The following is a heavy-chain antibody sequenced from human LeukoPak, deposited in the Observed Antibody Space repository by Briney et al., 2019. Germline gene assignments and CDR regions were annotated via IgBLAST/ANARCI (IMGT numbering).Heavy chain of an antibody. V-gene: IGHV4-59*01. CDR1: GGSISSYY. Sequence: SETLSLTCTVSGGSISSYYWSWIRQPPGKGLEWIGYIYYSGSTAYTPSLKSRVTISVDTSKNQFSLRLSSVTAADTAVYYCARGGRGAMVLNWFDTWGQGTLVTVSS. CDR2: IYYSGST. J-gene: IGHJ5*02. CDR3: ARGGRGAMVLNWFDT. D-gene: IGHD5-18*01.